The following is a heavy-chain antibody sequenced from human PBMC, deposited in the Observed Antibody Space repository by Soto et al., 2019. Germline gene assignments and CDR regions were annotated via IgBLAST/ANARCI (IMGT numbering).Heavy chain of an antibody. D-gene: IGHD3-16*01. Sequence: GASVKVSCKASGYTFTSYGISWVRQAPGQGLEWMGRISAYNGNTNYAQKLQGRVTLTTDTSTTTAYMELRSLRSNDTAIYYCAMVDVYVTPSPQDVWGQGTTVTVSS. J-gene: IGHJ6*02. CDR1: GYTFTSYG. CDR2: ISAYNGNT. CDR3: AMVDVYVTPSPQDV. V-gene: IGHV1-18*01.